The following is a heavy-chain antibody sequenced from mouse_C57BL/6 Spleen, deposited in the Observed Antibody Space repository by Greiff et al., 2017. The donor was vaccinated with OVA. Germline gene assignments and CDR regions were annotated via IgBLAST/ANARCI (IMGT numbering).Heavy chain of an antibody. CDR2: IWSDGST. CDR1: GFSLTSYG. CDR3: ARHADYGSRNYAMDY. V-gene: IGHV2-6-1*01. D-gene: IGHD1-1*01. Sequence: VQGVESGPGLVAPSQSLSITCTVSGFSLTSYGVHWVRQPPGKGLEWLVVIWSDGSTTYNSALKSRLSISKDNSKSQVFLKMNSLQTDDTAMYYCARHADYGSRNYAMDYWGQGTSVTVSS. J-gene: IGHJ4*01.